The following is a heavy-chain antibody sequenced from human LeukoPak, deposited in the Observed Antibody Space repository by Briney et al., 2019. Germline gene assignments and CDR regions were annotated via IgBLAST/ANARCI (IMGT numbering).Heavy chain of an antibody. CDR1: GGTFSSYA. Sequence: SVKVSCKASGGTFSSYAISWVRQAPGQGLEWMGGIIPIFGTANYAQKFQGRVTITADESTSTAYMELSSLRSEDTAVYYCARAGRGYCSGGGCYVFTYWGQGTLVTVSS. J-gene: IGHJ4*02. CDR2: IIPIFGTA. V-gene: IGHV1-69*13. CDR3: ARAGRGYCSGGGCYVFTY. D-gene: IGHD2-15*01.